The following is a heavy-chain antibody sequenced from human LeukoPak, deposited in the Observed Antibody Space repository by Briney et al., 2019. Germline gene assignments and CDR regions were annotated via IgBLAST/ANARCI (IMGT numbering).Heavy chain of an antibody. D-gene: IGHD3-3*01. CDR2: IYYSGST. CDR3: ARFRVRITIFGVPDGMDV. J-gene: IGHJ6*02. Sequence: PSETLSLTCTVSGGSISSYYWSWIRQPPGKGLEWIGYIYYSGSTNYNPSLKSRVTISVDTSKNQFSLKLSSVTAADTAVYYCARFRVRITIFGVPDGMDVWGQGTTVTVSS. V-gene: IGHV4-59*12. CDR1: GGSISSYY.